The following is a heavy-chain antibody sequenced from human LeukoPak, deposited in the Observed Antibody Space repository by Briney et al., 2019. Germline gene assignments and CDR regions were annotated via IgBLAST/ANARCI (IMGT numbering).Heavy chain of an antibody. J-gene: IGHJ4*02. CDR3: ARTNTMVRGVIIEPLDY. CDR2: MWYDGSNK. V-gene: IGHV3-33*01. CDR1: GFSFSSCG. D-gene: IGHD3-10*01. Sequence: PGRSLRLSCAASGFSFSSCGMHWVRQTPGKGLEWVAFMWYDGSNKYYADSVKGRFTISRDNSKNTLYLQMNSLGAEDTAVYYCARTNTMVRGVIIEPLDYWGQGTLVTVSS.